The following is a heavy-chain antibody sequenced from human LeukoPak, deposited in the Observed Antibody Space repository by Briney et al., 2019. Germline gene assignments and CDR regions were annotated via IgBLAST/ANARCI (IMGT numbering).Heavy chain of an antibody. J-gene: IGHJ4*02. Sequence: GGSLRLSCAASGFTFSSYSMNWVRQAPGKGLEWVSSISSSSSYIYYADSVKGRFTISRDNAKNSLYLQMNSLRAEDTAVYYCARDFYDSSGYYPPEDYWGQGAVVTVSS. V-gene: IGHV3-21*01. D-gene: IGHD3-22*01. CDR3: ARDFYDSSGYYPPEDY. CDR2: ISSSSSYI. CDR1: GFTFSSYS.